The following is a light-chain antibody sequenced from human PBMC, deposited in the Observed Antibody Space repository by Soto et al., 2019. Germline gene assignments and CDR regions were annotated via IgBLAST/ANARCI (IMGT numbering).Light chain of an antibody. V-gene: IGKV1-5*01. CDR1: QSISTW. CDR2: DAS. J-gene: IGKJ1*01. Sequence: DIQMTQSPSTLSASVGDRVTITCRASQSISTWSAWYQQKPGKAPKLLIYDASSLESRVPSRFSGSGSGTEFTLTISSLQPDDFATYYCQQYNTYSPWTFGQGTKVEIK. CDR3: QQYNTYSPWT.